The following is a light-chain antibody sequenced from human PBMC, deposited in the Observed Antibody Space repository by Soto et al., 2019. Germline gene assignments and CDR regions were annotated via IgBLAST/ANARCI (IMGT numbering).Light chain of an antibody. J-gene: IGLJ3*02. CDR3: QSYDNSLSWV. CDR2: GNS. V-gene: IGLV1-40*01. CDR1: SSNIGAKYD. Sequence: QSVLTQPPSVSGAPGQRVTISCIGSSSNIGAKYDVHWYQHLPGTAPKLLIYGNSNRPSGVPDRFSGSKSGTSASLAITGLQAEDEADYYCQSYDNSLSWVFGGGTKLTVL.